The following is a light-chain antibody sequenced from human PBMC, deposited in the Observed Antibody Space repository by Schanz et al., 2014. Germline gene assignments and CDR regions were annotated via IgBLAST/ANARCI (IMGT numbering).Light chain of an antibody. CDR1: SSDVGGYNY. J-gene: IGLJ3*02. Sequence: QSALTQPRSVSGSPGQSVTISCTGTSSDVGGYNYVSWYQQHPGKAPKLMIYDVSKRPSGVPDRFSGSIDSSSNSASLTISGLKSEDEADYYCQSYGGVFGGGTKLTVL. V-gene: IGLV2-11*01. CDR2: DVS. CDR3: QSYGGV.